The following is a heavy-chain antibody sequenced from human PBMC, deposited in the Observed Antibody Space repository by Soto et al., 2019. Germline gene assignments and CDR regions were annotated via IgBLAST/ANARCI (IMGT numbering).Heavy chain of an antibody. D-gene: IGHD4-17*01. V-gene: IGHV4-31*03. CDR1: GDSISSGAYY. Sequence: QVQLQVSGPGLVKPSQTLSLTCSVSGDSISSGAYYWSWIRQHPGEGLEWVGYISYSGSTYYNPSLTSRVSISIDTSKNHLSLRLTSVTAADTAVYYCARDPTTVTKGAFDIWGQGTMVTVSS. J-gene: IGHJ3*02. CDR2: ISYSGST. CDR3: ARDPTTVTKGAFDI.